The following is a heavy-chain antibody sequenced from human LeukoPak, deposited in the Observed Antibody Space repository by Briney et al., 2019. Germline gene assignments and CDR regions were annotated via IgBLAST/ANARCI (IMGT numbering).Heavy chain of an antibody. CDR2: IYYSGST. V-gene: IGHV4-59*01. J-gene: IGHJ2*01. D-gene: IGHD3-10*01. CDR1: GGSISSYY. CDR3: ARDGASYWYFDL. Sequence: SETLSLTCTVSGGSISSYYWSWIRQPPGKGLEWIGNIYYSGSTNYNPSLKSRVTISVDTSKNQFSLKLSSVTAADTAVYYCARDGASYWYFDLWGRGTLVTVSS.